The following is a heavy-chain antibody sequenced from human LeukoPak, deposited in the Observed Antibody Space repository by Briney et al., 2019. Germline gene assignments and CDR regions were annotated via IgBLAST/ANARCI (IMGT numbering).Heavy chain of an antibody. Sequence: ASVKVSCKASGYTFTSYGISWVRQAPGQGLEWMGWISAYNGNTNYAQKLQGRVTMTTDTSTSTAYMELRSLRSDDTAVYCCAREGSRYDTPDYWGQGALVTVSS. V-gene: IGHV1-18*01. J-gene: IGHJ4*02. CDR1: GYTFTSYG. D-gene: IGHD3-3*01. CDR3: AREGSRYDTPDY. CDR2: ISAYNGNT.